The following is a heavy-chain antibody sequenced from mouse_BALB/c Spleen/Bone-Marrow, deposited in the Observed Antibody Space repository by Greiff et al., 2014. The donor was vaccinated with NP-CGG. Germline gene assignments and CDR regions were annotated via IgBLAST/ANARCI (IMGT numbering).Heavy chain of an antibody. CDR2: IDPETGGT. CDR1: GYKFTDYE. D-gene: IGHD2-2*01. Sequence: QVQLQQSGAELVRPGASMTLSCKASGYKFTDYEMHWVKQTPVHGLEWIGSIDPETGGTAYNQNFKGKAALTADRSSTTAYMELRSLTSEDSAVYYCTREGVYFGYDVPMDYWGQGTSVTVSS. V-gene: IGHV1-15*01. J-gene: IGHJ4*01. CDR3: TREGVYFGYDVPMDY.